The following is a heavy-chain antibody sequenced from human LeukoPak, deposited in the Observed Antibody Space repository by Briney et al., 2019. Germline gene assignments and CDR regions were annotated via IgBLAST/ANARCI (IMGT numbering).Heavy chain of an antibody. J-gene: IGHJ5*02. CDR1: GFTFSSYG. CDR3: ARGIVSSSWYGNWFDP. Sequence: GGSLRLSCAASGFTFSSYGMHWVRQAPGKGLEWVAFIRYDGSNKYYADSVKGRFTISRDNSKNTLYLQMNSLRAEDTAVYYCARGIVSSSWYGNWFDPWGQGTLVTVSS. D-gene: IGHD6-13*01. CDR2: IRYDGSNK. V-gene: IGHV3-30*02.